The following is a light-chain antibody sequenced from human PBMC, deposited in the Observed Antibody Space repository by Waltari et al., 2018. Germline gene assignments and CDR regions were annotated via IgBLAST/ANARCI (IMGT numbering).Light chain of an antibody. CDR3: AAWDFRVELWV. V-gene: IGLV1-44*01. J-gene: IGLJ3*02. CDR2: SDH. Sequence: QSVLTQPPSASGTPGQTITISCSGARSNVGGNPLNWYRHLPGSAPKLLTFSDHPRPTGVPDRFSGSKSGTSASLAISGLQSEDEADYYCAAWDFRVELWVFGGGTKLTVL. CDR1: RSNVGGNP.